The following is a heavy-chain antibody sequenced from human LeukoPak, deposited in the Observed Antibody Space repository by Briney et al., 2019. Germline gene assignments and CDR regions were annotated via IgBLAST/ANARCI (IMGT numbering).Heavy chain of an antibody. CDR2: IIPILGIA. J-gene: IGHJ6*02. D-gene: IGHD6-13*01. Sequence: ASVKVSCKASGGTFSSYAISWVRQAPGQGLEWMGRIIPILGIANYAQKFQGRVTITADKSTSTAYMELSSLRSEDTAVYYCARGQDSSSWYGYYYGMDVWGQGTTVTVSS. CDR3: ARGQDSSSWYGYYYGMDV. CDR1: GGTFSSYA. V-gene: IGHV1-69*04.